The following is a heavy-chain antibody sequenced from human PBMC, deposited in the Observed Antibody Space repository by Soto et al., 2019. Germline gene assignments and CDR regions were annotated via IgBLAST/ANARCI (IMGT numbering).Heavy chain of an antibody. Sequence: QMQLVQSGPEVKKPGTSVKVSCKASGSTFTSSAMQWVRKARGQRLEWIGWIVVGSGNTNYAQKFQERVTITRDMSTSTAYMELSSLRSEDTAVYYCATTGRYDSSGYVDYWGQGTLVTVSS. CDR2: IVVGSGNT. V-gene: IGHV1-58*02. J-gene: IGHJ4*02. D-gene: IGHD3-22*01. CDR1: GSTFTSSA. CDR3: ATTGRYDSSGYVDY.